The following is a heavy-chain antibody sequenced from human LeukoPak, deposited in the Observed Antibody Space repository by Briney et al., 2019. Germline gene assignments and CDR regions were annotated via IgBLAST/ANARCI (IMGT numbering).Heavy chain of an antibody. Sequence: GGSLRLSCAASGFTVSSNYMSWVRQAPGKGLEWVSVIYSGGSTYYADSVKGRFTISRDNSKNTLYLQMNSLRAEDTAVYYCARGEYSSGWLYYYYYYMDVWGKGTTVTVSS. D-gene: IGHD6-19*01. V-gene: IGHV3-66*01. CDR2: IYSGGST. CDR1: GFTVSSNY. J-gene: IGHJ6*03. CDR3: ARGEYSSGWLYYYYYYMDV.